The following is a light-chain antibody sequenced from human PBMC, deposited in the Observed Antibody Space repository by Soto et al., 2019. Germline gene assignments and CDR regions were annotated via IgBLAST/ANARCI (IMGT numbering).Light chain of an antibody. Sequence: QSALTQPASVSGSPGQSITISCTGTSSDVGGYNYVSWYQQHPGKAPKLMIYDVTNRPSGVSNRFSGSKSGNMASLTISGLQAEDETDYYCSSYTTSNSYVFGTGTKLTVL. CDR1: SSDVGGYNY. CDR3: SSYTTSNSYV. CDR2: DVT. J-gene: IGLJ1*01. V-gene: IGLV2-14*01.